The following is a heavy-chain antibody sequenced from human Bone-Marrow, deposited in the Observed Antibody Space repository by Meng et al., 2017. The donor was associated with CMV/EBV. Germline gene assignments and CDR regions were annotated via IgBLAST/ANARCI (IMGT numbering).Heavy chain of an antibody. CDR1: GFTCSSYA. CDR2: ISYDGSNK. Sequence: ASGFTCSSYAIDWVRQAPGKGLEWVAVISYDGSNKYYADSVKGRFTISRDNSKNTLYLQMNSLRAEDTAVYYCARSTWIQLWFFDYWGQGTLVTVSS. V-gene: IGHV3-30*04. D-gene: IGHD5-18*01. J-gene: IGHJ4*02. CDR3: ARSTWIQLWFFDY.